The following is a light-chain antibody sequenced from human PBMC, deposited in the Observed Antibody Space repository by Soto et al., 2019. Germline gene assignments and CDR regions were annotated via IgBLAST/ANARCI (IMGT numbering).Light chain of an antibody. CDR1: QSVSSN. CDR2: GAS. V-gene: IGKV3-15*01. CDR3: QQYNGWPWT. Sequence: EIVMTQSPATLSVSPGERATLPCRASQSVSSNLAWYQQKPGQAPRLLIYGASTRATGIPARFGGGGSGTEFTITISSMQSEDFAVYFCQQYNGWPWTFGQGTQVEIK. J-gene: IGKJ1*01.